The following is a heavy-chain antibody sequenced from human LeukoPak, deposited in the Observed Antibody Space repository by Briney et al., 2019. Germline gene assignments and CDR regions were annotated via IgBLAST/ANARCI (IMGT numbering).Heavy chain of an antibody. J-gene: IGHJ4*02. Sequence: SETLPLTCTVSGGSISSYYWSWIRQPPGKGLEWIGYIYYSGSTNYNPSLKSRVTISVDTSKNQFSLKLSSVTAADTAVYYCARQSGHSSGWYLGRYYFDYWGQGTLVTVSS. CDR3: ARQSGHSSGWYLGRYYFDY. V-gene: IGHV4-59*08. D-gene: IGHD6-19*01. CDR2: IYYSGST. CDR1: GGSISSYY.